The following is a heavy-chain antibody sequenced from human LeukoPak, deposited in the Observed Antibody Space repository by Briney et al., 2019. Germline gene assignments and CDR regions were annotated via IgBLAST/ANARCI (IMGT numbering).Heavy chain of an antibody. CDR3: AIAGELERPNFDD. D-gene: IGHD1-1*01. Sequence: SETLSLTCAVYGGSFSGYYWSWIRQPPGKGLEWIGEINHSGSTNYNPSLKSRVTISVDTSHSQLSLKPTSVTAADTAVDYCAIAGELERPNFDDWGQGTLVTVSS. CDR1: GGSFSGYY. V-gene: IGHV4-34*01. J-gene: IGHJ4*02. CDR2: INHSGST.